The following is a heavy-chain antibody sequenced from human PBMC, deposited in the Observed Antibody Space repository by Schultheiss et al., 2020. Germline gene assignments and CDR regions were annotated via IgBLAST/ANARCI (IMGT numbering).Heavy chain of an antibody. J-gene: IGHJ4*02. V-gene: IGHV3-23*01. D-gene: IGHD7-27*01. CDR2: ISSSSSYI. Sequence: GGSLRLSCAASGFTFSSYAMSWVRQAPGKGLEWVSSISSSSSYIYYADSVKGRFTISRDNSKNTLYLQMNSLRAEDTAVYYCAKDRDPITGGALDYWGQGTLVTVSS. CDR3: AKDRDPITGGALDY. CDR1: GFTFSSYA.